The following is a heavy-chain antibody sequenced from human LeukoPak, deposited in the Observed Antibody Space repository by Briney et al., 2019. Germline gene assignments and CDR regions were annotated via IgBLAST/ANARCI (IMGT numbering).Heavy chain of an antibody. J-gene: IGHJ4*02. D-gene: IGHD3-16*02. Sequence: SETLSLTCTVSGGSISSSSYYWGWIRQPPGKGLEWIGSIYYSGSTYYNPSLKSRVTISVDTSKNQFSLKLSSVTAADTAVYYCARRGSYDYVWGSYRYQYYFDYWGQGTLDTVSS. CDR2: IYYSGST. CDR3: ARRGSYDYVWGSYRYQYYFDY. V-gene: IGHV4-39*01. CDR1: GGSISSSSYY.